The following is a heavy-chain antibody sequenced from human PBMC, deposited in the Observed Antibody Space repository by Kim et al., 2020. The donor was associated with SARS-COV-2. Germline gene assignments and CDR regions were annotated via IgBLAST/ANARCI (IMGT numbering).Heavy chain of an antibody. D-gene: IGHD6-13*01. V-gene: IGHV3-74*01. CDR2: INSDGSST. J-gene: IGHJ4*02. CDR1: GFTFSSYW. CDR3: ARAESQQLGRY. Sequence: GGSLRLSCAASGFTFSSYWMHWVRQAPGKGLVWVSRINSDGSSTSYADSVKGRFTISRDNAKNTLYLQMNSLRAEDTAVYYCARAESQQLGRYWGQGTLVTVSS.